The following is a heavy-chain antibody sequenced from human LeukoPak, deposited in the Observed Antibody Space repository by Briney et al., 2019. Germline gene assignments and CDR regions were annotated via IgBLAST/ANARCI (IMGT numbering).Heavy chain of an antibody. CDR3: ARDGVWGGYLTAPIDY. Sequence: ASVKVSCKASGYTFTGYYMHWVRQAPGQGLEWMGWINPNSGGTNYAQKFQGRVTMTRDTSISTAYMELSRLRSDDTAVYYCARDGVWGGYLTAPIDYWGQGTLVTVSS. D-gene: IGHD3-16*01. V-gene: IGHV1-2*02. CDR2: INPNSGGT. CDR1: GYTFTGYY. J-gene: IGHJ4*02.